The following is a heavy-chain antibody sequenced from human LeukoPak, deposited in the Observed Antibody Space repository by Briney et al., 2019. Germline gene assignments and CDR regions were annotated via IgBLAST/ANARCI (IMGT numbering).Heavy chain of an antibody. D-gene: IGHD3-3*01. Sequence: ASVKVSCKASGGTFSSYAISWVRQAPGQGLEWMGWISAYNGNTNYAQKLQGRVTMTTDTSTSTAYMELRSLRSDDTAVYYCARDDFWSGYAGSHYMDVWGKGTTVTVSS. J-gene: IGHJ6*03. CDR1: GGTFSSYA. CDR2: ISAYNGNT. V-gene: IGHV1-18*01. CDR3: ARDDFWSGYAGSHYMDV.